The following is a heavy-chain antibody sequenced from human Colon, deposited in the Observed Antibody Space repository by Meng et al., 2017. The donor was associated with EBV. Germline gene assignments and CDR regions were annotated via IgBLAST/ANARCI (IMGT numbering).Heavy chain of an antibody. V-gene: IGHV4-4*02. CDR1: GCSIRGLNW. CDR3: ARTAYFDFQRAFGY. J-gene: IGHJ4*02. D-gene: IGHD2/OR15-2a*01. CDR2: IYHSGST. Sequence: VQLRARAPGIASALGTLSLTGAVWGCSIRGLNWWSWVRKPPGKGLEWIGEIYHSGSTNYNPSLKSRVTISVHKSKNQFSLKLNSVTAADTAVYYCARTAYFDFQRAFGYWGQGTLVTVSS.